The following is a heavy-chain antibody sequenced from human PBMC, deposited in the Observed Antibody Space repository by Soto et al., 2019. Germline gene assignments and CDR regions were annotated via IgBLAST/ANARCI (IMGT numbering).Heavy chain of an antibody. V-gene: IGHV4-59*08. CDR1: GGSISSYY. D-gene: IGHD3-22*01. Sequence: ETLSLTCTVSGGSISSYYWSWIRQPPGKGLEWIGYIYYSGSTNYNPSLKSRVTISVDTSKNQFSLKLSSVTAADTAVYYCARHFPYYYDSSGYYYDGAFDIWGQGTMVTVSS. CDR3: ARHFPYYYDSSGYYYDGAFDI. J-gene: IGHJ3*02. CDR2: IYYSGST.